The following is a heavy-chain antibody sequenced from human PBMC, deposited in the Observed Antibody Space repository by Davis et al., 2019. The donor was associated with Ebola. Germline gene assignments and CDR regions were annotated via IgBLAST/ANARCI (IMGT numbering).Heavy chain of an antibody. D-gene: IGHD6-6*01. CDR2: IWYDGSYE. CDR3: VKGWLVHDF. CDR1: GFTFRTYG. Sequence: GESLKISCAASGFTFRTYGMHWVRQAPGKGLEWVAVIWYDGSYEYYADSVKGRFAISRDNSKDTLYLHMTSLRPEDTAIYYCVKGWLVHDFWGQGTLVTVSA. V-gene: IGHV3-30*02. J-gene: IGHJ4*02.